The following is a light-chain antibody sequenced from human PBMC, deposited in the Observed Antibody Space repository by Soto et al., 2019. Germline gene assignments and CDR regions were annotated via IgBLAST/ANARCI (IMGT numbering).Light chain of an antibody. CDR3: QQYRSSPFT. V-gene: IGKV4-1*01. J-gene: IGKJ3*01. CDR2: WAS. Sequence: DIVMTQSPDSLAVSLGAGATINCKSSQSVLYNSNNKNYLAWYQQKPGQAPKMVIYWASTRESGVPDRFSGSGSGTNFTLTVSSLQAEDVAVYYCQQYRSSPFTFGPGTKVDIK. CDR1: QSVLYNSNNKNY.